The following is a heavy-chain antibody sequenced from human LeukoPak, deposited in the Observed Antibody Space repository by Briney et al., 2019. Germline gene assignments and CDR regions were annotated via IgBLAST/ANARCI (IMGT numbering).Heavy chain of an antibody. Sequence: SVKVSCKASGGTFSSYAISWVRQAPGQGLEWMGGIIPIFGTANYAQKFQGRVTITADKSTSTAYMELSSLRSEDTAVYYCARGHRRITPSTYYMDVWGKGTTVTVSS. J-gene: IGHJ6*03. V-gene: IGHV1-69*06. D-gene: IGHD2-15*01. CDR2: IIPIFGTA. CDR3: ARGHRRITPSTYYMDV. CDR1: GGTFSSYA.